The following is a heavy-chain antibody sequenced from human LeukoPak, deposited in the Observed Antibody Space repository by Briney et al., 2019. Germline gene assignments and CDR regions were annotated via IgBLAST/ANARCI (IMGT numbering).Heavy chain of an antibody. CDR3: AKDLRSGWFGLGY. D-gene: IGHD3-10*01. Sequence: GGSLRLSCAASGFTFSSYGMHWVRQAPGKGLEWVAVISYDGSNKYYADSVKGRFTISRDNSKNTLYLQMNSLRAEDTAVYYCAKDLRSGWFGLGYWGQGTLVTVSS. CDR1: GFTFSSYG. V-gene: IGHV3-30*18. J-gene: IGHJ4*02. CDR2: ISYDGSNK.